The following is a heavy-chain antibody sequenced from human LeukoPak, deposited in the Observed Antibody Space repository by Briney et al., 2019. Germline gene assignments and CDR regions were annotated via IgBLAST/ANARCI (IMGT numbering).Heavy chain of an antibody. Sequence: ASVKVSCKASGYTFTDYYMYWVRQAPGQGLEWMGRINPNNGDTNYAQKFQGRVTMTRDTSINIAYMELSRLRSDDTAMYYCVRDLSGITTTSRGDDYWGQGTLVTVSS. CDR2: INPNNGDT. D-gene: IGHD1-20*01. V-gene: IGHV1-2*06. J-gene: IGHJ4*02. CDR1: GYTFTDYY. CDR3: VRDLSGITTTSRGDDY.